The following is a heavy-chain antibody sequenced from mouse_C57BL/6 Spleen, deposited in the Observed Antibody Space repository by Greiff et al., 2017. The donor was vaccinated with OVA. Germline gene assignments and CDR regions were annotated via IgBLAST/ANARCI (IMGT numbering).Heavy chain of an antibody. CDR1: GFNIKDYY. J-gene: IGHJ3*01. CDR2: IDPEDGDT. CDR3: TRGGSSYLFAY. V-gene: IGHV14-1*01. Sequence: VQLKQSGAELVRPGASVKLSCTASGFNIKDYYMHWVKQRPEQGLEWIGRIDPEDGDTEYAPKFQGKATMTADTSSNTAYLQLSSLTSEDTAVYYCTRGGSSYLFAYWGQGTLVTVSA. D-gene: IGHD1-1*01.